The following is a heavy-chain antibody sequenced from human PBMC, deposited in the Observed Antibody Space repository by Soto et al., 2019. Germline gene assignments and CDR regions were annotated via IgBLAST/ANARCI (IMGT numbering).Heavy chain of an antibody. CDR3: ARTGYGQRLDP. Sequence: GESLKISCKTSGYSFPDYWITWVRQMPGKGLEWLGRIDPRDSQSNYGPSFQGHVTISADKSSSTAYLHWNSLKASDTAMYYCARTGYGQRLDPWGQGTLVTVSS. V-gene: IGHV5-10-1*01. CDR1: GYSFPDYW. J-gene: IGHJ5*02. D-gene: IGHD3-10*01. CDR2: IDPRDSQS.